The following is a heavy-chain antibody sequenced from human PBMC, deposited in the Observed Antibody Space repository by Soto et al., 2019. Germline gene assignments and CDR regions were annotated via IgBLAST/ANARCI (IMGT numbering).Heavy chain of an antibody. D-gene: IGHD2-21*02. Sequence: QVQLVQSGAEVRKPGASVKVSCKPSGYTFNTYYLHWLRQAPGQALEWMGVIHPSGGGTTYAQKFLGRVTVTRDTSTTTVFMELSSLRSGDTAVYYCARGGHIAVVTASFDNWGQGTLVTVSS. V-gene: IGHV1-46*02. J-gene: IGHJ4*02. CDR1: GYTFNTYY. CDR2: IHPSGGGT. CDR3: ARGGHIAVVTASFDN.